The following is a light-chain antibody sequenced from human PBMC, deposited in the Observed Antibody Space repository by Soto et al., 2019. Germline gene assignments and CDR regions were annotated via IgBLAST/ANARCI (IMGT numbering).Light chain of an antibody. CDR1: QSLLHRNGYNY. J-gene: IGKJ1*01. CDR3: QQHNGWPPWT. Sequence: IACWCSQSLLHRNGYNYLDWYLQQPGPSPPLLLYLGSNRASGVPDRFSASASGTDFTLTSSRVEAEDVGVYYCQQHNGWPPWTFGKGTKVDIK. CDR2: LGS. V-gene: IGKV2-28*01.